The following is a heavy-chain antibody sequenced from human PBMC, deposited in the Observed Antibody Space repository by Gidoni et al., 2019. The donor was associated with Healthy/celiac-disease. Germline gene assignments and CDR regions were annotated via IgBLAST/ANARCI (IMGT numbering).Heavy chain of an antibody. CDR3: ARHSIAYCGGDCYLGDY. V-gene: IGHV4-39*01. CDR2: IYYSGST. J-gene: IGHJ4*02. D-gene: IGHD2-21*02. Sequence: QLQLQESGPGLVKPSETLSLTCTVPGCSLSSSSYYWGWIRQPPGKGLEWIGSIYYSGSTYYNPSLKSRVTISVDTSKNQFSLKLSSVTAADTAVYYCARHSIAYCGGDCYLGDYWGQGTLVTVSS. CDR1: GCSLSSSSYY.